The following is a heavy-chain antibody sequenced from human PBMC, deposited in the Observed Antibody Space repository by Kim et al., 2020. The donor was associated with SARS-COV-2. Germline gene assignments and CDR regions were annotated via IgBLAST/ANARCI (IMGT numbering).Heavy chain of an antibody. CDR3: ARVGVRRITIFGVVSTSQPWFDP. D-gene: IGHD3-3*01. CDR2: INHSGST. J-gene: IGHJ5*02. V-gene: IGHV4-34*01. Sequence: SETLSLTCAVYGGSFSGYYWSWIRQPPGKGLEWIGEINHSGSTNYNPSLKSRVSISVDTSKNQFSLKLSSVTAADTAVYYCARVGVRRITIFGVVSTSQPWFDPWGQGTLVTVSS. CDR1: GGSFSGYY.